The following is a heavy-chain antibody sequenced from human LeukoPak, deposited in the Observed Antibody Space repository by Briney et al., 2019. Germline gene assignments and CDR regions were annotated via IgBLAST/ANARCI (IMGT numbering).Heavy chain of an antibody. D-gene: IGHD2-2*01. CDR1: GFTFSRFG. J-gene: IGHJ5*02. Sequence: PGGSLRLSCAASGFTFSRFGMYWVRQAPGKGLEWVSSISGTSTYIYYADSVKGRFTISRDNAKNSLYLQMNSLRAEDTAVYYCARGDTGTRCCNSFFDPWGQGTLVTVSS. V-gene: IGHV3-21*01. CDR2: ISGTSTYI. CDR3: ARGDTGTRCCNSFFDP.